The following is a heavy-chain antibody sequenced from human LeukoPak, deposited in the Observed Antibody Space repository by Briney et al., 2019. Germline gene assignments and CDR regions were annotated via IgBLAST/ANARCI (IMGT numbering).Heavy chain of an antibody. CDR1: GYTFTGYY. CDR2: INPNSGGT. Sequence: ASVKVSCKASGYTFTGYYMHWVRQAPGQGLEWMGWINPNSGGTNYAQKFQGRVTMTRDTSISTAYMDLSRLRSDDTAVHYCARQGAVRGFTYAYALDVWGQGTPVTVSS. CDR3: ARQGAVRGFTYAYALDV. J-gene: IGHJ6*02. V-gene: IGHV1-2*02. D-gene: IGHD5-18*01.